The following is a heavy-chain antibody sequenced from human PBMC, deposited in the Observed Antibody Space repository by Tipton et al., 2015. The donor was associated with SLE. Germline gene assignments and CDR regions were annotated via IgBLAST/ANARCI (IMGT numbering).Heavy chain of an antibody. CDR2: IDPNSGGT. CDR1: GYTFTAFY. CDR3: ARDLSSSWTPTYSYYGMDV. J-gene: IGHJ6*02. V-gene: IGHV1-2*06. Sequence: QSGAEVKKPGASVKVSCKTSGYTFTAFYLHWVRQAPGQGLEWMGRIDPNSGGTTYAHNFQGRVTMTTATSISTAYMELSGLGSDDTAVYYCARDLSSSWTPTYSYYGMDVWGQGTTVTVSS. D-gene: IGHD6-13*01.